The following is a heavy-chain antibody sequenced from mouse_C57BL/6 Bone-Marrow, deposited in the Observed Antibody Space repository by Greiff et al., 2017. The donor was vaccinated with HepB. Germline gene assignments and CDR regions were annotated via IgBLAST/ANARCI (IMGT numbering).Heavy chain of an antibody. J-gene: IGHJ3*01. Sequence: VKVVESGTELVKPGASVKLSCKASGYTFTSYWMHWVKQRPGQGLEWIGNINPSNGGTNYNEKFKSKATLTVDKSSSTAYMQLSSLTSEDSAVYYCARTIRGGWFAYWGQGTLVTVSA. CDR2: INPSNGGT. D-gene: IGHD2-12*01. CDR1: GYTFTSYW. V-gene: IGHV1-53*01. CDR3: ARTIRGGWFAY.